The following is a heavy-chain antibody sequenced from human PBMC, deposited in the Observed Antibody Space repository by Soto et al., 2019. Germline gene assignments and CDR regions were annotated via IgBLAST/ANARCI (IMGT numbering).Heavy chain of an antibody. CDR3: ARSSTYYDILTGYSANWFDP. CDR1: GYTFTSYY. D-gene: IGHD3-9*01. Sequence: ASVNVSCKASGYTFTSYYMHWVRQAPGQGLEWMGIINPSGGSTSYAQKFQGRVTMTRDTSTSTVYMELSSLRSEDTAVYYCARSSTYYDILTGYSANWFDPWGQGTLVTVSS. V-gene: IGHV1-46*01. CDR2: INPSGGST. J-gene: IGHJ5*02.